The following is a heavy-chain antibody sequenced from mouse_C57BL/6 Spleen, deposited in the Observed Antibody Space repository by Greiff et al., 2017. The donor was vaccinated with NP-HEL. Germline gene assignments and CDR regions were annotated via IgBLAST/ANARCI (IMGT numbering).Heavy chain of an antibody. D-gene: IGHD1-1*01. CDR3: ARGGPYYYGSPRAMDY. V-gene: IGHV5-17*01. J-gene: IGHJ4*01. Sequence: EVQGVESGGGLVKPGGSLKLSCAASGFTFSDYGMHWVRQAPEKGLEWVAYISSGSSTIYYADTVKGRFTISRDNAKNTLFLQMTSLRSEDTAMYYCARGGPYYYGSPRAMDYWGQGTSVTVSS. CDR2: ISSGSSTI. CDR1: GFTFSDYG.